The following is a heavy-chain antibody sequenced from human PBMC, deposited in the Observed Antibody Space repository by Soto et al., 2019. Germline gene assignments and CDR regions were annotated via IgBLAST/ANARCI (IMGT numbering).Heavy chain of an antibody. Sequence: QLQLQESGSGLVKPSQTLSLTCAVSGGSISSGGYSWSWIRQPPGKGLEWIGYIYHSGSTYYNPSRKSRVTISVDKTTRQLSMKLSSVTAANTAVYYCARAATTVNALDYWGQGTLVTVSS. CDR1: GGSISSGGYS. CDR3: ARAATTVNALDY. V-gene: IGHV4-30-2*01. J-gene: IGHJ4*02. CDR2: IYHSGST. D-gene: IGHD4-17*01.